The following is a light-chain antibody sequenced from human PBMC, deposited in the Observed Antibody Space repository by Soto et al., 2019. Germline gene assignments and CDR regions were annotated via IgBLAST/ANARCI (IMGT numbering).Light chain of an antibody. Sequence: QSALTQPASVSGSPGQSITIYCTGTSDNYVSWYQQHPGKVPKLMIYGVTNRPSGVSDRFSGSKSGNTASLTISGLQTEDEADYYCSSYTNSRTLLFGAGTKVTVL. CDR1: SDNY. J-gene: IGLJ1*01. V-gene: IGLV2-14*01. CDR2: GVT. CDR3: SSYTNSRTLL.